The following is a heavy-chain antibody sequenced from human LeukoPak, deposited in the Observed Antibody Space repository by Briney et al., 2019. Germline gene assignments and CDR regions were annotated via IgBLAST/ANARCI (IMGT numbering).Heavy chain of an antibody. CDR3: AGGRNWFDP. Sequence: SQTLSLTCAISGDSVSSDSAAWNWIRLSPSGGLGWLGRTYYRSTWYNDCAVSVKSRITINPDTSKNQFSPQLKSVTPEDTAVYYCAGGRNWFDPWGQGTLVTVSS. V-gene: IGHV6-1*01. CDR1: GDSVSSDSAA. CDR2: TYYRSTWYN. J-gene: IGHJ5*02.